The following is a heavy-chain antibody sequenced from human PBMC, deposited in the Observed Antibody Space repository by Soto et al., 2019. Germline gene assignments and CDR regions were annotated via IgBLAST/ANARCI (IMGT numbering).Heavy chain of an antibody. Sequence: PGESLKISCKGSGYTFTNYWIGWVRQMPGKGLEWMGIIYPGDSDTNYNPSFQGQVTISADKSITTTYLRWTSLKASDTAIYYCAASIFYYGTDVWGQGTTVTVSS. CDR1: GYTFTNYW. V-gene: IGHV5-51*01. J-gene: IGHJ6*02. CDR2: IYPGDSDT. CDR3: AASIFYYGTDV.